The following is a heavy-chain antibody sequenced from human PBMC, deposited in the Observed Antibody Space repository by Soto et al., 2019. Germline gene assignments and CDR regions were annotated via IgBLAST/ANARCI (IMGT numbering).Heavy chain of an antibody. Sequence: GASVKVSCKASGYTFTSYGISWVRQAPGQGLEWMGWISAYNGNTNYAQKLQGRDTMTTDTSTSTAYMELRSLRSDDTAVYYCARVRLTYYYDGSGLGQYYYYGMDVWGQGTTVTVSS. V-gene: IGHV1-18*01. CDR2: ISAYNGNT. CDR3: ARVRLTYYYDGSGLGQYYYYGMDV. J-gene: IGHJ6*02. D-gene: IGHD3-22*01. CDR1: GYTFTSYG.